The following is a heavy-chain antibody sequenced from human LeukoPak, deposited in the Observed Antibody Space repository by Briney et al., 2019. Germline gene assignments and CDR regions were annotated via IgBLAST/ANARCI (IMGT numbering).Heavy chain of an antibody. Sequence: TLSLTCTVSGGSISSGSYYWSWIRQPAGKGLEWIGRIYTSGSTNYNPSLKSRVTISVDTSKNQFSLKLSSVTAADTAVYYCASSLVGAFDIWGQGTMVTVSS. J-gene: IGHJ3*02. CDR1: GGSISSGSYY. D-gene: IGHD1-26*01. V-gene: IGHV4-61*02. CDR3: ASSLVGAFDI. CDR2: IYTSGST.